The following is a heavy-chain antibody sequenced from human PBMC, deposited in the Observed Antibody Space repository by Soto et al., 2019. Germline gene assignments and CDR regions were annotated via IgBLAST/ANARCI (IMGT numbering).Heavy chain of an antibody. CDR2: ISYDGSNK. CDR3: ARVPGEQQLVEGYYFDY. J-gene: IGHJ4*02. Sequence: GGSLRLSCAASGFTFSSYAMHWVRQAPGKGLEWVAVISYDGSNKYYADSVKGRFTISRDNSKNTLYLQMNSLRAEDTAVYYCARVPGEQQLVEGYYFDYWGQGTLVTVSS. CDR1: GFTFSSYA. V-gene: IGHV3-30-3*01. D-gene: IGHD6-13*01.